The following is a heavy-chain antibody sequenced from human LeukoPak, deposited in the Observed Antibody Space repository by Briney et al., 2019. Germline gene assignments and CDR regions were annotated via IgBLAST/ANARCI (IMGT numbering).Heavy chain of an antibody. V-gene: IGHV3-30*03. CDR2: ISYDGSNK. Sequence: GGSLRLSCAASGFTFSSYGMHWVRQAPGKGLEWVAVISYDGSNKYYADSVKGRFTISRDNSKNTLYLQMNSLRAEDTAVYYCAGGQQLDYYYYYGMDVWGQGTTVTVSS. CDR1: GFTFSSYG. J-gene: IGHJ6*02. CDR3: AGGQQLDYYYYYGMDV. D-gene: IGHD6-13*01.